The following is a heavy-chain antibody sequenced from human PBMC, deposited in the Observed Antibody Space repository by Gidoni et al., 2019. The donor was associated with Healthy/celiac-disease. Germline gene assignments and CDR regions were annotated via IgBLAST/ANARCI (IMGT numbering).Heavy chain of an antibody. D-gene: IGHD2-15*01. Sequence: EVQLVESGGGLVKPGGSLRLSCAASGFTFSSYSMNWVRQAPGKGLGWASSISSSSSYIYYADAVKGRFTISRDNAKNSLYLQMNSLRAEDTAVYYCARDLGFEDIVVVVAANYYYYGMDVWGQGTTVTVSS. CDR3: ARDLGFEDIVVVVAANYYYYGMDV. CDR2: ISSSSSYI. CDR1: GFTFSSYS. J-gene: IGHJ6*02. V-gene: IGHV3-21*01.